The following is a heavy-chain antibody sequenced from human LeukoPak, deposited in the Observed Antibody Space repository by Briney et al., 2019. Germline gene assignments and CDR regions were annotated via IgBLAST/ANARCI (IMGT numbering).Heavy chain of an antibody. D-gene: IGHD6-6*01. CDR1: GYSFTRYW. V-gene: IGHV5-51*01. CDR3: ARLIGGPARPGFDY. Sequence: GEPLKISCKGSGYSFTRYWIGWVRQMPGKGLEWMGIIYPGDSDTKSSPSFQGQVTISADKSITTAYLQWSSLKASDTAIYYCARLIGGPARPGFDYWGQGTLVTVSS. J-gene: IGHJ4*02. CDR2: IYPGDSDT.